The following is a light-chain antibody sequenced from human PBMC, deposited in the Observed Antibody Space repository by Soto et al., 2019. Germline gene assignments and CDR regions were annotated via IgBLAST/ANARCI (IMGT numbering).Light chain of an antibody. J-gene: IGKJ2*01. Sequence: SVLTQSPGTLSLSPGERATLSCMARPSVRSSFLAWYQQNPGQAPSLLIYGASTRAPGIPDRFSGGGSGTDFTLPISKLEPEDFAVYYFHQDGISPGTFGQGTKLEIK. V-gene: IGKV3-20*01. CDR2: GAS. CDR1: PSVRSSF. CDR3: HQDGISPGT.